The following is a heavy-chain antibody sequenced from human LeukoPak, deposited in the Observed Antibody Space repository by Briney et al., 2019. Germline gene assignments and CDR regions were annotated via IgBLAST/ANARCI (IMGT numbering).Heavy chain of an antibody. CDR1: GFTFSNYC. Sequence: GGSLRLSCAASGFTFSNYCMHWVRQIPGKGLVWVSRICPDGTVTNYADSVKGRFTISRDNAKNMVLLQMNDLKAEDTAVYYCARIQTSSGASHYYFDYWGQGSLVTVSS. J-gene: IGHJ4*02. CDR2: ICPDGTVT. D-gene: IGHD2-15*01. V-gene: IGHV3-74*01. CDR3: ARIQTSSGASHYYFDY.